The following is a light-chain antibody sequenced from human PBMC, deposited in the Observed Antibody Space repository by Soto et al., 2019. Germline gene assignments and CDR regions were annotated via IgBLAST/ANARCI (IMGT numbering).Light chain of an antibody. CDR1: RNVSIY. J-gene: IGKJ5*01. V-gene: IGKV1-39*01. CDR2: ATS. CDR3: QQSYKMPS. Sequence: EIPLTQSPSSLAASVGDRLTLTCRASRNVSIYLNWYQHKPGKGPTLLIHATSNLQIGVPSRFSGSGSGTEFTLTVSTLEPEDFGTYYCQQSYKMPSFGQGTRLGIK.